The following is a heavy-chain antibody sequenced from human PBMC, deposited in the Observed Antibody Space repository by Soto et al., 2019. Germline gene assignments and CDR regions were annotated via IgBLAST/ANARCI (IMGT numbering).Heavy chain of an antibody. CDR3: ARLGGGIQLWSYYYYGMDV. Sequence: RESLKISCKGSGYSFTSYWISWVRQMPGKGLEWMGRIDPSDSYTNYSPSFQGHVTISADKSISTAYLQWSSLKASDTAMYYCARLGGGIQLWSYYYYGMDVWGQGTTVTVSS. J-gene: IGHJ6*02. CDR2: IDPSDSYT. CDR1: GYSFTSYW. V-gene: IGHV5-10-1*01. D-gene: IGHD5-18*01.